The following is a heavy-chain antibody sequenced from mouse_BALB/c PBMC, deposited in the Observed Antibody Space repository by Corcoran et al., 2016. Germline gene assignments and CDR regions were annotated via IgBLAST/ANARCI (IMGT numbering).Heavy chain of an antibody. CDR2: INPYNGGT. V-gene: IGHV1-18*01. J-gene: IGHJ1*01. Sequence: QLQQSGPELVKPGASMKITCKASGYSCTGDTMNRVKQSHGKNLEWIGLINPYNGGTSYNQKFKGKARLTADKSSSTSYRELLSLTAEDSAVSYCARSRYDGYLYFDVWGAWSTVTVSS. CDR3: ARSRYDGYLYFDV. D-gene: IGHD2-12*01. CDR1: GYSCTGDT.